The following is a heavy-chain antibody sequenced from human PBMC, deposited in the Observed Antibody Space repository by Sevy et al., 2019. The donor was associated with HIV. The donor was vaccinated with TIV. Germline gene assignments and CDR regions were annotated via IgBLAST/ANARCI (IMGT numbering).Heavy chain of an antibody. CDR1: GFTVSSNY. Sequence: GGSLRLSCAASGFTVSSNYMSWVRQAPGKGLEWVSVVYGGSTTYYADSVKGRFTISRDNSKNTLYLQMNSLGAEDTAVYYCARDYCSTTTCFYFYGMDVWGQGTTVTISS. V-gene: IGHV3-53*01. CDR3: ARDYCSTTTCFYFYGMDV. D-gene: IGHD2-2*01. CDR2: VYGGSTT. J-gene: IGHJ6*02.